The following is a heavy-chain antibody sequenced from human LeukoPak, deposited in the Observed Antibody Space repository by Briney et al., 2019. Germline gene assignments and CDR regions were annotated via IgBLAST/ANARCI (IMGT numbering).Heavy chain of an antibody. J-gene: IGHJ4*02. CDR2: ISSSSSYI. CDR1: GFIFSSYS. CDR3: ARFIAAPYYFDY. D-gene: IGHD6-13*01. Sequence: PGGSLRLSCAASGFIFSSYSMNWVRQAPGKGLESVSSISSSSSYIYYADSVKGRFTISRDNAKNSLYLQMNSLRAEDTAVYYCARFIAAPYYFDYWGRGTLVTVSS. V-gene: IGHV3-21*01.